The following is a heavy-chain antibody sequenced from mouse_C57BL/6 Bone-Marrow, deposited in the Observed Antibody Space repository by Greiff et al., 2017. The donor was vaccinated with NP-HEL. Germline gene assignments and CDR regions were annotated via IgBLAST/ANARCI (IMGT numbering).Heavy chain of an antibody. CDR3: ARLGYYGSTPFDY. Sequence: LVESGAELARPGASVKLSCKASGYTFTSYGISWVKQRTGQGLEWIGEIYPRSGNTYYNEKFKGKATLTADKSSSTAYMELRSLTSEDSAVYFCARLGYYGSTPFDYWGQGTTLTVSS. V-gene: IGHV1-81*01. CDR1: GYTFTSYG. J-gene: IGHJ2*01. CDR2: IYPRSGNT. D-gene: IGHD1-1*01.